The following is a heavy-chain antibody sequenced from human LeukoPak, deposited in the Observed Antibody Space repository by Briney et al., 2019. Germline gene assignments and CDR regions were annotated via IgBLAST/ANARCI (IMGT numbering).Heavy chain of an antibody. Sequence: SVNVSCKASGGTFSSYAISWVRQAPGQGLEWMGGIIPIFGTANYAQKFQGRVTITADESTSTAYMELSSLRSEDTAVYYCASSATSYYDFWSGYSFDYWGQGTLVTVSS. CDR2: IIPIFGTA. CDR1: GGTFSSYA. CDR3: ASSATSYYDFWSGYSFDY. D-gene: IGHD3-3*01. J-gene: IGHJ4*02. V-gene: IGHV1-69*13.